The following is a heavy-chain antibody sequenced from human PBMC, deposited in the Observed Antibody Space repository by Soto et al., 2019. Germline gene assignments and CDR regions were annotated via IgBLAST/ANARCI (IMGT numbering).Heavy chain of an antibody. D-gene: IGHD3-22*01. V-gene: IGHV3-15*01. CDR2: IKSKTDGGTT. CDR1: GFTFSSYA. J-gene: IGHJ4*02. CDR3: TSTVHGGLYDSSGYYYYYFDY. Sequence: PGGSLRLSCAASGFTFSSYAMHWVRQAPGKGLEWVGRIKSKTDGGTTDYAAPVKGRFTISRDDSKNTLYLQMNSLKTEDTAVYYCTSTVHGGLYDSSGYYYYYFDYWGQGTLVTVSS.